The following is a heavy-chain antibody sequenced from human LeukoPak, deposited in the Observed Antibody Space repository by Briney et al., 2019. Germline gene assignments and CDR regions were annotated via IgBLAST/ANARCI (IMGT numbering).Heavy chain of an antibody. CDR1: GFNFRRYA. Sequence: SGDSLRLSCAASGFNFRRYAMHWVRQAPGKGLEWVAVISSDGNTKYYADSVKGRFSMSRDNCKKTLYVQMNSLRCQDDAVQYCSRNLSANGRRDYFDSWGQGTLVTVSS. J-gene: IGHJ4*02. V-gene: IGHV3-30-3*01. CDR3: SRNLSANGRRDYFDS. D-gene: IGHD1-26*01. CDR2: ISSDGNTK.